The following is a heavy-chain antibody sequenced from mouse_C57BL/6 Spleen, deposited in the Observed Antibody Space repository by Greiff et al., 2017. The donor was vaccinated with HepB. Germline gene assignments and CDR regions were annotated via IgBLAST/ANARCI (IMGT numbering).Heavy chain of an antibody. CDR2: IYPGDGDT. D-gene: IGHD3-3*01. J-gene: IGHJ4*01. CDR1: GYAFSSSW. CDR3: ARGAVVPMDY. V-gene: IGHV1-82*01. Sequence: VQLQQSGPELVKPGASVKISCKASGYAFSSSWMNWVKQRPGKGLEWIGRIYPGDGDTNYNGKFKGKATLTADKSSSTAYMQLSSLTSEDSAVYFCARGAVVPMDYWGQGTSVTVSS.